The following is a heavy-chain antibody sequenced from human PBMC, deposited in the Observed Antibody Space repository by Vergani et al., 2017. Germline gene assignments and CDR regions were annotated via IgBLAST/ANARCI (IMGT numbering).Heavy chain of an antibody. CDR1: GFTFSSYA. CDR3: ARDSRGRWDPGYYFDY. Sequence: VQLLESGGGLVQPGGSLRLSCAASGFTFSSYAMSWVRQAPGKGLEWVAVIWYDGSNKYYADSVKGRFTISRDNSKNTLYLQMNSLRAEDTAVYYCARDSRGRWDPGYYFDYWGQGTLVTVSS. CDR2: IWYDGSNK. D-gene: IGHD1-26*01. V-gene: IGHV3-33*08. J-gene: IGHJ4*02.